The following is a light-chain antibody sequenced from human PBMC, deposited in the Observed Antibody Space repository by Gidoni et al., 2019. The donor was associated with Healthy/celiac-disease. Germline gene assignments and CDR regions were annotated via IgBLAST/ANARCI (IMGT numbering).Light chain of an antibody. J-gene: IGKJ4*01. Sequence: DIQINQYPSSLSASVGDRVTITCQASQDVSNYLDWYQQKPGKAPKLLIYDASNLETGVPSRFSGSGSGTDFTFTISSLQPEDIAIYYCQQYDNLRSTFGGGTKVEIK. CDR1: QDVSNY. CDR3: QQYDNLRST. CDR2: DAS. V-gene: IGKV1-33*01.